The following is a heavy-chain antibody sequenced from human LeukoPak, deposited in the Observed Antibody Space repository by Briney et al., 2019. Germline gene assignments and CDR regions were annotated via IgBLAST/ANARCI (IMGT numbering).Heavy chain of an antibody. CDR3: ARETLGFTVAGNGNWFDP. CDR2: INPNSGGT. D-gene: IGHD6-19*01. J-gene: IGHJ5*02. Sequence: ASVKVSCKASGYTFTGYYMHWVRQAPGQGLEWMGWINPNSGGTNYAQKFQGRVTMTRDTSISTAYMELSRLRSDDTAVYYCARETLGFTVAGNGNWFDPWGQGTLVTVSS. CDR1: GYTFTGYY. V-gene: IGHV1-2*02.